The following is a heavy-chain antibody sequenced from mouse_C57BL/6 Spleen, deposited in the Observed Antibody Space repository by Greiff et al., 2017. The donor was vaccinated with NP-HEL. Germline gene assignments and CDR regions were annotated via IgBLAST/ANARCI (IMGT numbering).Heavy chain of an antibody. CDR1: GFTFSSYT. Sequence: EVQGVESGGGLVKPGGSLKLSCAASGFTFSSYTMSWVRQTPEKRLEWVATISGGGGNTYYPDSVKGRFTISRDNAKNTLYLQMSSLRSEDTALYYCARQDAMDYWGQGTSVTVSS. CDR2: ISGGGGNT. V-gene: IGHV5-9*01. J-gene: IGHJ4*01. CDR3: ARQDAMDY.